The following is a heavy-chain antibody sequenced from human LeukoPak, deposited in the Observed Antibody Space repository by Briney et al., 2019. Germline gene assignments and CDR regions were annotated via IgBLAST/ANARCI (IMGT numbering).Heavy chain of an antibody. CDR3: ARPTSSGWYSH. V-gene: IGHV3-48*01. CDR1: GFIFSNYD. Sequence: GGSLRLSCAASGFIFSNYDMNWVLQAPGKGLEWVSYITGSSRTKSYADSVKGRFTISRDNAENSVYLQMNSLRAEDTAVYYCARPTSSGWYSHWGQGTMVTVSS. CDR2: ITGSSRTK. D-gene: IGHD6-19*01. J-gene: IGHJ3*01.